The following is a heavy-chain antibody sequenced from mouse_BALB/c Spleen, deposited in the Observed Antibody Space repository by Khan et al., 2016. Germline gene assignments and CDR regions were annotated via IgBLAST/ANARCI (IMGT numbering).Heavy chain of an antibody. CDR2: ISSNSNNYAT. D-gene: IGHD3-2*02. CDR3: VRADQDYCAMDY. V-gene: IGHV10-1*02. Sequence: EVQLVESGGGLVQPKGSLKLSCAASGFTFNTYAMNWVRQAPGKGLECVALISSNSNNYATYYADTVKDRYTSSRYESQSRLHLQKNKIKTEDTASNYCVRADQDYCAMDYWGQGTSVTVSA. CDR1: GFTFNTYA. J-gene: IGHJ4*01.